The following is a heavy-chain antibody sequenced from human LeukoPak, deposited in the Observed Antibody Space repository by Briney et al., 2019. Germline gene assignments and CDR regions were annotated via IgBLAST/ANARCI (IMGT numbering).Heavy chain of an antibody. J-gene: IGHJ4*02. CDR2: ISSSSYI. V-gene: IGHV3-21*01. Sequence: GGSLRLSCAASGFTFSSYTMNWVRQAPGKGLEWVSSISSSSYIFYADSVKGRFTISRDNAKNSLYLQMNSLRAEDTAVYSCARAHCTSTSCYIDYWGQGTLVTVSS. CDR3: ARAHCTSTSCYIDY. CDR1: GFTFSSYT. D-gene: IGHD2-2*02.